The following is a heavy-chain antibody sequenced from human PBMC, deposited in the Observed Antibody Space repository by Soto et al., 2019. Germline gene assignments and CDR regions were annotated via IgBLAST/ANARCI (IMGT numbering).Heavy chain of an antibody. V-gene: IGHV3-30*18. Sequence: QVQLVESGGGVVQPGRSLRLSCAASGFTFSSYGMHWVRQAPGKGLEWVAVISYDGSNKYYADSVKGRFTISRDNSKNTLYLQMNSLRGEDTAVYYCAKKQWLDPTIDYWGQGTLVTVSS. CDR2: ISYDGSNK. D-gene: IGHD6-19*01. CDR1: GFTFSSYG. J-gene: IGHJ4*02. CDR3: AKKQWLDPTIDY.